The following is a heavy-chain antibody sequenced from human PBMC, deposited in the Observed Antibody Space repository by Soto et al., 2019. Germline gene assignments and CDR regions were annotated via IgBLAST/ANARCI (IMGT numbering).Heavy chain of an antibody. CDR1: GGFISSYY. V-gene: IGHV4-59*08. CDR2: IYYSGST. CDR3: ARRYRPGFDY. Sequence: SETLSLTCTVSGGFISSYYWSWIRQPPGKGLEWIGYIYYSGSTNYNPSLKSRVTISVDTSKNQFSLKLSSVTAADTAVYYCARRYRPGFDYCGQGTLVTVSS. D-gene: IGHD1-26*01. J-gene: IGHJ4*02.